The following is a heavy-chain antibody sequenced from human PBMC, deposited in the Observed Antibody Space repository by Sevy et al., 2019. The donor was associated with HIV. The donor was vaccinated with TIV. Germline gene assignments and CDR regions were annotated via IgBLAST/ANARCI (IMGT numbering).Heavy chain of an antibody. CDR1: GYTFTSYG. J-gene: IGHJ1*01. CDR3: ARVPQGAVAGRYFQH. Sequence: KPRASVQVSCKASGYTFTSYGISWVRQAPGQGLEWMGWISAYNGNTNYAQKLQGRVTMTTDTSTSTAYMELRSLRTDDTAVYYCARVPQGAVAGRYFQHWGQGTLVTVSS. D-gene: IGHD6-19*01. CDR2: ISAYNGNT. V-gene: IGHV1-18*04.